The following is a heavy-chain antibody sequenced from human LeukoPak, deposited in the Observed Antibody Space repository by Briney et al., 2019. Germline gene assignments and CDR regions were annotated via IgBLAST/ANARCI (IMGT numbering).Heavy chain of an antibody. V-gene: IGHV4-59*08. CDR1: GGSISSYY. CDR2: IYYSGST. D-gene: IGHD3-22*01. Sequence: SETLSLTCTVSGGSISSYYWSWIRQPPGKGLEWIGYIYYSGSTNYNPSLKSRVTISVDTSKNQFSLKLSSVTAADTAVYYCARRGHYYDSSGYANFYYFDYWGQGTLVTVSS. CDR3: ARRGHYYDSSGYANFYYFDY. J-gene: IGHJ4*02.